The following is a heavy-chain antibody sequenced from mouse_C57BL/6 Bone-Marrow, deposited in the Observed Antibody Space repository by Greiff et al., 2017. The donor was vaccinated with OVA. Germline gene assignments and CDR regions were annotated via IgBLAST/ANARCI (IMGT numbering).Heavy chain of an antibody. CDR3: SRHEEIYYGNHAWFAS. V-gene: IGHV1-62-2*01. CDR1: GYTFTEYT. CDR2: FYPGSGSI. D-gene: IGHD2-1*01. Sequence: VKLMESGAELVKPGASVKLSCKASGYTFTEYTIHWVKQRPGQGLEWIGGFYPGSGSIKYNEKFKDKATLTADTSSSTVYMELSILTSDDSAFYFCSRHEEIYYGNHAWFASRGQGTLVTVSA. J-gene: IGHJ3*01.